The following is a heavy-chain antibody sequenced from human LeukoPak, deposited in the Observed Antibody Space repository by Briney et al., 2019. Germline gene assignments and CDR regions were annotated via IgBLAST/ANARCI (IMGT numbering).Heavy chain of an antibody. V-gene: IGHV4-61*02. D-gene: IGHD5-12*01. CDR2: TYTSGST. Sequence: SETLSLTCTVSGGSISSSSYYWGWIRQPAGKGLEWIGRTYTSGSTNYNPSLKSRVTISVDTSKNQFSLKLSSVTAADTAVYYCARGGYSGYVAWFDPWGQGTLVTVSS. J-gene: IGHJ5*02. CDR3: ARGGYSGYVAWFDP. CDR1: GGSISSSSYY.